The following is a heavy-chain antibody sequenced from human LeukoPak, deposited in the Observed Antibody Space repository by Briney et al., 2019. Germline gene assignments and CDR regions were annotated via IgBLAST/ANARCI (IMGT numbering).Heavy chain of an antibody. V-gene: IGHV4-59*01. D-gene: IGHD3-10*01. CDR1: GDSITSYY. Sequence: SETLSLTCTVSGDSITSYYWNWIRQPPGKGLKWIGYVYYRGATNYNPSLKTRVTTSIDTSKKQFSLELSSVTAADAGVYFCAGVFSGRRPFELWGKGTLVTVSS. CDR2: VYYRGAT. CDR3: AGVFSGRRPFEL. J-gene: IGHJ4*02.